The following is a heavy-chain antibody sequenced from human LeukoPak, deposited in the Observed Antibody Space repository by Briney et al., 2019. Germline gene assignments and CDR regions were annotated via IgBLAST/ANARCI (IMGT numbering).Heavy chain of an antibody. J-gene: IGHJ4*02. Sequence: ASVKVSCKASGYAFTNHYMHWVRRAPGQGPEWMGLINHRGDITTSAQRFQDRITMTRDTSTSTDYMELRSLTSEDTAVYYCARTLVGATQSYYFDYWGQGTLVTVSS. CDR1: GYAFTNHY. D-gene: IGHD1-26*01. CDR2: INHRGDIT. V-gene: IGHV1-46*01. CDR3: ARTLVGATQSYYFDY.